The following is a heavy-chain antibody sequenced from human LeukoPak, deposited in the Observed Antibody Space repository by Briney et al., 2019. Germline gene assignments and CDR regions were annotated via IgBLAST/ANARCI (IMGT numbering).Heavy chain of an antibody. CDR2: IYHSGST. V-gene: IGHV4-38-2*02. D-gene: IGHD4-17*01. CDR1: GYSISSGYY. Sequence: SETLSLTCTVSGYSISSGYYWGWIRQPPGKGLEWIGSIYHSGSTYYNPSLKSRVTISVDTSKNQFSLKLSSVTAADTAVYYCARKTVTTSAFDIWGQGTMVTVSS. J-gene: IGHJ3*02. CDR3: ARKTVTTSAFDI.